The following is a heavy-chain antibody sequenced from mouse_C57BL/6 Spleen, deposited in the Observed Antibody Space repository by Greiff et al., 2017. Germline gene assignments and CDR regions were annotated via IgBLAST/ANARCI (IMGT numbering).Heavy chain of an antibody. CDR3: ARGIYGSTNWYFDV. CDR2: IYIGNGYT. Sequence: VQLKESGAELVRPGSSVKMSCKTSGYTFTSYGINWVKQRPGQGLEWIGYIYIGNGYTEYNEKFKGKATLTSDTSSSTAYMQLSSLTSEDSAIYFCARGIYGSTNWYFDVWGTGTTVTVSS. J-gene: IGHJ1*03. CDR1: GYTFTSYG. D-gene: IGHD1-1*01. V-gene: IGHV1-58*01.